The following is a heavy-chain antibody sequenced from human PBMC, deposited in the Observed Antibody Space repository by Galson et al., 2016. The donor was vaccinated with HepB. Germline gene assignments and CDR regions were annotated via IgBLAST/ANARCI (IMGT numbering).Heavy chain of an antibody. Sequence: QSGAEVKKPGESPRISCKGSVYSFTDYWIGWVRQMPGKGLEWMGIIYPGDSHTRYSPSFQGQVTISADKSISTAYLQWSSLKASDTAIYYCARRLTHDSKIWDIDYWGQGTLVTVSS. D-gene: IGHD3-16*01. CDR2: IYPGDSHT. CDR3: ARRLTHDSKIWDIDY. CDR1: VYSFTDYW. J-gene: IGHJ4*02. V-gene: IGHV5-51*01.